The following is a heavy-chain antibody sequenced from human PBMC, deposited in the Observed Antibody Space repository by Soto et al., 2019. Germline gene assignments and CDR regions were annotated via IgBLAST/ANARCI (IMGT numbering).Heavy chain of an antibody. V-gene: IGHV1-8*01. J-gene: IGHJ6*03. Sequence: SVKVSCKASGYTFTSYDINWVRQAPGQGIEWMGCMNPDSGNTGYAQKFQGRVTMTRNTSISTAYMELSSLRSEDTAVYYYARFRADYYYYYTDVWGKGTTVTVSS. CDR2: MNPDSGNT. CDR1: GYTFTSYD. CDR3: ARFRADYYYYYTDV.